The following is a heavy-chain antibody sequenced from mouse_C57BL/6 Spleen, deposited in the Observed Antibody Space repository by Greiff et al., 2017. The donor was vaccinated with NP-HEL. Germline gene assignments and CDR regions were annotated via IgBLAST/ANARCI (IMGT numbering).Heavy chain of an antibody. Sequence: QVQLQQPGAELVRPGTSVKLSCKASGYTSTSYWMHWVKQRPGQGLEWIGVIDPSVSYTNYNQKFKGKATLTVDTSSSTAYMQLSSLTSEDSSVYYCARDYGSSYGYAMDYWGQGTSVTVSS. V-gene: IGHV1-59*01. J-gene: IGHJ4*01. CDR1: GYTSTSYW. D-gene: IGHD1-1*01. CDR2: IDPSVSYT. CDR3: ARDYGSSYGYAMDY.